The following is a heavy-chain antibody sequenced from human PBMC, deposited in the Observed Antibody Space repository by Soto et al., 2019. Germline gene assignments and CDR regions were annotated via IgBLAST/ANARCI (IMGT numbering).Heavy chain of an antibody. CDR2: IYYSGST. CDR3: ARLVREAGYSSSWYNYYYYGMDV. Sequence: QLQLQESGPGLVKPSETLSLTCTVSGGSISSSSYYWGWIRQPPGKGLEWIGSIYYSGSTYYNPSLKSRVTISVDTSKNHFSLRLSSVTAADTAVYYCARLVREAGYSSSWYNYYYYGMDVWGQGTTVTVSS. J-gene: IGHJ6*02. V-gene: IGHV4-39*01. CDR1: GGSISSSSYY. D-gene: IGHD6-13*01.